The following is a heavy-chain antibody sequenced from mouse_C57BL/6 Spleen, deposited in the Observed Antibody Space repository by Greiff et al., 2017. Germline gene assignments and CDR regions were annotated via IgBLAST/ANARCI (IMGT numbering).Heavy chain of an antibody. V-gene: IGHV1-64*01. CDR2: IHPNSGST. D-gene: IGHD2-4*01. CDR3: ARGGTKDYDWFAY. J-gene: IGHJ3*01. Sequence: QVQLQQSGAELVKPGASVKLSCKASGYTFTSYWMHWVKQRPGQGLEWIGMIHPNSGSTNYNEKFKSKATLTVDKSSSPAYMQLSSLTSEDSAVYYCARGGTKDYDWFAYWGQGTLVTVSA. CDR1: GYTFTSYW.